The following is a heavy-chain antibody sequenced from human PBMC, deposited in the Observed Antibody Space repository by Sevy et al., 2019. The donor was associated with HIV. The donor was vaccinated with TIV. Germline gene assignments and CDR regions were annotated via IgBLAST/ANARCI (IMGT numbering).Heavy chain of an antibody. V-gene: IGHV3-21*01. Sequence: HGGSLRLSCAASGFTFSNYDMNWVRQAPGKGLEWVSYISSGSSYIYYADSLKGRVTISRDNANNSLFLQLNSLRAEDTAVYYCARALDYYDTGGLYYWGQGALVTVSS. CDR1: GFTFSNYD. CDR3: ARALDYYDTGGLYY. CDR2: ISSGSSYI. J-gene: IGHJ4*02. D-gene: IGHD3-22*01.